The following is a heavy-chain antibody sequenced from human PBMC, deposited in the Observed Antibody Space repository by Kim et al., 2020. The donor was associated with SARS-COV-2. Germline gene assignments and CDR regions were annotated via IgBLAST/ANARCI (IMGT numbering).Heavy chain of an antibody. V-gene: IGHV2-5*01. J-gene: IGHJ4*02. D-gene: IGHD3-10*02. Sequence: YSPSLKSRLTITKDTSKNQELLTMTTMDPVDTATYYCAHKTPMFHPGFDYWGQGTLVTVSS. CDR3: AHKTPMFHPGFDY.